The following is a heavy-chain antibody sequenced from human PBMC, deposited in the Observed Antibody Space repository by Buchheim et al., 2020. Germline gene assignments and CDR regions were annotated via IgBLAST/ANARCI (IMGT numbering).Heavy chain of an antibody. D-gene: IGHD3-3*01. CDR2: ISYDGSNK. CDR1: GFTFSSYA. V-gene: IGHV3-30-3*01. J-gene: IGHJ4*02. Sequence: QVQLVESGGGVVQPGRSLRLSCAASGFTFSSYAMHWVRQAPGKGLEWVAVISYDGSNKYYADSVKGRFTISRDNSKNTLSLQMNSLRAEDTAVYYCARDQFFGVVILDYWGQGTL. CDR3: ARDQFFGVVILDY.